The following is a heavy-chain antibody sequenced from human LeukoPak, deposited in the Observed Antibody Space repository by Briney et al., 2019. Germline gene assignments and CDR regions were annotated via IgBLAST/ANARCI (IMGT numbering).Heavy chain of an antibody. CDR1: GFTVSSNY. CDR2: IYSGGST. J-gene: IGHJ4*02. D-gene: IGHD3-22*01. V-gene: IGHV3-53*01. CDR3: ARYITRHYYDSSGYYHYFDY. Sequence: GGSLRLSCAASGFTVSSNYMSWVRQAPGKGLEWVSVIYSGGSTYYADSVKGRFTISRDNSKNTRYLQMNSLRAEDTAVYYCARYITRHYYDSSGYYHYFDYWGQGTLVTVSS.